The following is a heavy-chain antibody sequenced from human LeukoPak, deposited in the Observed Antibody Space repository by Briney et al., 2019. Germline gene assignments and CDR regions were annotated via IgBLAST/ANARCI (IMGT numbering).Heavy chain of an antibody. CDR1: GGSFSGYY. V-gene: IGHV4-34*01. Sequence: SETLSLTCALYGGSFSGYYWSWIRQPPGKGLEWIGEINHSGSTNYNPSPKSRVTISVDTSKNQFSLKLSSVTAADTAVYYCARGRGWFQKYFAYWGQGTLVTVSS. J-gene: IGHJ4*02. CDR3: ARGRGWFQKYFAY. D-gene: IGHD6-19*01. CDR2: INHSGST.